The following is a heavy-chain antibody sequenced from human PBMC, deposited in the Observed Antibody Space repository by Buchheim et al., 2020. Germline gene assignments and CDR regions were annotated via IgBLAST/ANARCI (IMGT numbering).Heavy chain of an antibody. J-gene: IGHJ6*02. D-gene: IGHD3-3*01. Sequence: QVQLVESGGGVVQPGRSLRLSCAASGFTFSSYGMHWVRQAPGKGLEWVAVIWYDGSNKYYADSVKGRFTISRDNSKNTMHLQMNSLRAEDTAVYYCARDDYDFWSGYYVSDYYYGMDVWGQGTT. CDR1: GFTFSSYG. V-gene: IGHV3-33*01. CDR2: IWYDGSNK. CDR3: ARDDYDFWSGYYVSDYYYGMDV.